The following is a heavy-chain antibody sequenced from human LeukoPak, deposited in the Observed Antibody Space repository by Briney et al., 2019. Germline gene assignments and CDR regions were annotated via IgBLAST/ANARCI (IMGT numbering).Heavy chain of an antibody. J-gene: IGHJ4*02. CDR2: IKSKTDGGTI. CDR3: ATDQTYCTTTSCYRYYFGY. CDR1: GFTFSNAW. Sequence: PGGSLRLSCAASGFTFSNAWMTWVRQAPGKGLEWVGRIKSKTDGGTIDYAAPVKGRFTISKDDSKNTLYLQMNSLKTEDTAAYYCATDQTYCTTTSCYRYYFGYWGQGTLVTVSS. V-gene: IGHV3-15*01. D-gene: IGHD2-2*01.